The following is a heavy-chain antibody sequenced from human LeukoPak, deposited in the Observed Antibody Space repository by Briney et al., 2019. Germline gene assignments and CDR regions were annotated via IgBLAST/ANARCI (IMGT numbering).Heavy chain of an antibody. CDR1: GGSISSSSYY. V-gene: IGHV4-39*07. CDR3: ARVTGYCSGGSCYGVRSPFDY. CDR2: IYYSGST. Sequence: SETLSLTCTVSGGSISSSSYYWGWIRQPPGKGLEWIGSIYYSGSTYYNPSLKSRVTISVDTSKNQFSLKLSSVTAADTAVYYCARVTGYCSGGSCYGVRSPFDYWGQGTLVTVSS. J-gene: IGHJ4*02. D-gene: IGHD2-15*01.